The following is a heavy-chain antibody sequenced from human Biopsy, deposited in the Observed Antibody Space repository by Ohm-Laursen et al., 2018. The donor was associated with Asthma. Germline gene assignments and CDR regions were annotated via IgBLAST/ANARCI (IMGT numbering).Heavy chain of an antibody. CDR3: ARGQKSPGDRWFDP. J-gene: IGHJ5*02. CDR2: INPNGGGT. D-gene: IGHD7-27*01. V-gene: IGHV1-2*06. CDR1: GYTFTDYG. Sequence: SVKVSCKASGYTFTDYGIAWVRQAPGQGLEWMGRINPNGGGTHYAQKFQGRVTLTRDTSISAVYMDLSALTSDDTAVYYCARGQKSPGDRWFDPWGQGTLVTVSS.